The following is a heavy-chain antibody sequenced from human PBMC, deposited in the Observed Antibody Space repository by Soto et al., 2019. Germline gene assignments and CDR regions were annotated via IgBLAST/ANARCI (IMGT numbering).Heavy chain of an antibody. CDR2: IYYSGST. CDR3: ARDNIVVVTAKNY. J-gene: IGHJ4*02. Sequence: QLQLQESGPGLVKPSETLSLTCTVSGGSISSSSYYWGWIRQPPGKGLEWIGSIYYSGSTYYNQSLNRGQTYPEETSKKKFPRKLRSGTSSYKAVAHCARDNIVVVTAKNYWGQ. V-gene: IGHV4-39*02. D-gene: IGHD2-21*02. CDR1: GGSISSSSYY.